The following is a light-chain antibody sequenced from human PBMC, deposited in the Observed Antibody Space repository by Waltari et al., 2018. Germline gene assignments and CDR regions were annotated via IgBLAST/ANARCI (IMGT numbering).Light chain of an antibody. CDR3: SVWDSSLSTHV. Sequence: QSVLTQPPSVSGAPGQRVTISCTGSSSNIGAGYYVSWYHQFPGTAPKLLIYESNKRPSGVSYRFSGSKSGTSASLTITGLQSEDEADYYCSVWDSSLSTHVFGSGTKLTVL. J-gene: IGLJ6*01. V-gene: IGLV1-40*01. CDR2: ESN. CDR1: SSNIGAGYY.